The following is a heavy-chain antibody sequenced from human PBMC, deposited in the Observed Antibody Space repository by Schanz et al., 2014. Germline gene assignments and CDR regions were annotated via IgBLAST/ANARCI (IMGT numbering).Heavy chain of an antibody. V-gene: IGHV3-23*04. CDR3: AKTLFPGGTQTFGN. CDR2: ISDSGDTA. D-gene: IGHD2-8*02. J-gene: IGHJ4*02. CDR1: GFTFSSYD. Sequence: VQLVESGGGVVQPGRSLRLSCVASGFTFSSYDVFWVRQAPGKGLEWVSLISDSGDTAYYADSVKGRFTISRDNSKNTLYLQMNSLRAGDAAVYYCAKTLFPGGTQTFGNWGRGTLXTVSS.